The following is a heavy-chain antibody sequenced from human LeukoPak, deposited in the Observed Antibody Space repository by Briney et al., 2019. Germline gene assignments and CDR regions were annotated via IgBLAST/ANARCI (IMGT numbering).Heavy chain of an antibody. D-gene: IGHD3-22*01. J-gene: IGHJ4*02. V-gene: IGHV4-59*11. CDR3: ARVRYYDSSYFDY. CDR1: GGSISSHY. Sequence: PSETLSLTCTVSGGSISSHYWNWIRQPPGKGLEWIGYIYYSGSTNYNPSLKSRVTISVDTSKNQFSLKLSSVTAADTAVYYCARVRYYDSSYFDYWGQGTLVTVSS. CDR2: IYYSGST.